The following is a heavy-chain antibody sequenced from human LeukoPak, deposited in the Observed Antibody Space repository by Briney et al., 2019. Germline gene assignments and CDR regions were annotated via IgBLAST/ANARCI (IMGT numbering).Heavy chain of an antibody. V-gene: IGHV4-59*01. CDR2: IYYSGST. Sequence: SETLSLTCTVSGGSINSYYWSWIRQPPGKGLEWIGSIYYSGSTNYNPSLKSRDTISVDTSKNQFSLRLSSVTAADTAVYYCARGKYSSSWYLDYWGQGALVTVSS. D-gene: IGHD6-13*01. J-gene: IGHJ4*02. CDR1: GGSINSYY. CDR3: ARGKYSSSWYLDY.